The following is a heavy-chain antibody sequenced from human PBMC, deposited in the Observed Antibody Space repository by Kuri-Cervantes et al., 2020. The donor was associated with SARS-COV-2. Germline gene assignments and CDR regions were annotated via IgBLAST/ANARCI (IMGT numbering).Heavy chain of an antibody. CDR3: AREIYSSSRYDAYYYMDV. J-gene: IGHJ6*03. CDR2: ISSSSSYT. CDR1: GFTFSDYY. D-gene: IGHD6-13*01. Sequence: GESLKISCAASGFTFSDYYMSWIRQAPGKGLEWVSYISSSSSYTNYADSVKGRFTISRDNAKNSLYLQMNSLRAEDTAVYYCAREIYSSSRYDAYYYMDVWGKGTTVTVSS. V-gene: IGHV3-11*05.